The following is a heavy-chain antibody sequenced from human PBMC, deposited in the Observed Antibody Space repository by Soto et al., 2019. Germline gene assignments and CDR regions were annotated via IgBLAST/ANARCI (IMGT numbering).Heavy chain of an antibody. CDR3: ARDKITGHFDY. V-gene: IGHV4-30-2*01. Sequence: SETLSLTCAVSGGSNSSGGYSWSWIRQPPGKGLEGIGYIYHSGSIYYNPSLKSRVTISVDTSKNQFSLKLSSVTAADTAVYYCARDKITGHFDYWGQGTLVTVSS. CDR1: GGSNSSGGYS. J-gene: IGHJ4*02. D-gene: IGHD2-8*02. CDR2: IYHSGSI.